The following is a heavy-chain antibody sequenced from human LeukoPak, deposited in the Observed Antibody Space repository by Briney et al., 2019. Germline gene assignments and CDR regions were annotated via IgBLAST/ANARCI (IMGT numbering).Heavy chain of an antibody. CDR1: GYIFTSYS. D-gene: IGHD3-22*01. V-gene: IGHV1-18*01. CDR2: ISAYNGDT. J-gene: IGHJ4*02. CDR3: ARASYYYDSSGYPGYYFDY. Sequence: ASVKVSFKASGYIFTSYSISWVRQAPGQGLEWMGWISAYNGDTNYAQKFQGRVTMTRDTSISTAYMELSRLRSDDTAVYYCARASYYYDSSGYPGYYFDYWGQGTLVTVSS.